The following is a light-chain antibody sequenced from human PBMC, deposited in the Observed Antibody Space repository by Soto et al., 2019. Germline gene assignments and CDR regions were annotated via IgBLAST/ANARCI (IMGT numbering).Light chain of an antibody. CDR1: QSVSSSY. CDR2: GAS. Sequence: EVALTLSLGTVALSRGESATLFCRASQSVSSSYLAWYQHRPGQAPRLLIFGASSRATGIPDRVSGTGSGTDFTLTISRLEPEDFAVYYCQQYGNSPWTFGQGTKVDIK. J-gene: IGKJ1*01. CDR3: QQYGNSPWT. V-gene: IGKV3-20*01.